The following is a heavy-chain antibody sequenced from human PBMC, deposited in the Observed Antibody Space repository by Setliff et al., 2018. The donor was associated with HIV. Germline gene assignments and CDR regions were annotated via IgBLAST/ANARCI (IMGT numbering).Heavy chain of an antibody. CDR1: GDSVTSETYC. CDR3: ARPSAGGGYNYWYFGL. CDR2: IYYSGTT. J-gene: IGHJ2*01. D-gene: IGHD5-12*01. V-gene: IGHV4-39*01. Sequence: PSETLSLTCTVSGDSVTSETYCWGWIRQPPEKGLEWIGSIYYSGTTYYNPSLKSRVAISVDTSKNQFSLKLRSVTAADTAIYFCARPSAGGGYNYWYFGLWGRGTLVTVSS.